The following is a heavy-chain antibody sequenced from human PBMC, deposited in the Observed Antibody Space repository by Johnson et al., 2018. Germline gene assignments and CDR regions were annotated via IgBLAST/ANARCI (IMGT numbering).Heavy chain of an antibody. CDR3: ARGGIAVTGTEKLYYYMDV. D-gene: IGHD6-19*01. CDR1: RFSFSSYT. CDR2: ISYDGGKE. V-gene: IGHV3-30-3*01. J-gene: IGHJ6*03. Sequence: QVQLVESGGGVVQPGRSLRLSCAASRFSFSSYTMHWVRQAPGKGLEWMAVISYDGGKEYFADSVKGRFTISSDNSQNTVYLQLNNLRVEDTAVYYCARGGIAVTGTEKLYYYMDVWGTGTTVTFSS.